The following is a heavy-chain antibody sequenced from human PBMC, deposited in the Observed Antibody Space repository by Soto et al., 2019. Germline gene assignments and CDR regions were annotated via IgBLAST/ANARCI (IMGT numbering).Heavy chain of an antibody. Sequence: QVQLVESGGGVVQPGRSLRLSCAASGFTFSSYGMHWVRQAPGKGLEWVAIISYDGSNKYYADSVKGRFTISRDNSKNTLYLQMNSLRAEDTAVYYCAKDPQFAITMVRGARYYYGMDVWGQGTTVTVSS. V-gene: IGHV3-30*18. CDR3: AKDPQFAITMVRGARYYYGMDV. J-gene: IGHJ6*02. CDR2: ISYDGSNK. CDR1: GFTFSSYG. D-gene: IGHD3-10*01.